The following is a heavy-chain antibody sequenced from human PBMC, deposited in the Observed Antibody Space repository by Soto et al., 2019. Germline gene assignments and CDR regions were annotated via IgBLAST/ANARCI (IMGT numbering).Heavy chain of an antibody. D-gene: IGHD3-22*01. CDR2: ISAYDDNT. CDR3: ARGGYYDSSGSHYHYYGMNV. CDR1: GYTFTSYG. V-gene: IGHV1-18*01. Sequence: ASVKVSCKASGYTFTSYGISWVRQAPGQGLEWLGWISAYDDNTKYAQTLQGRVSMSTDTSTNTAYMELRSLRSDDTAMYYCARGGYYDSSGSHYHYYGMNVWGQGTTVTVSS. J-gene: IGHJ6*02.